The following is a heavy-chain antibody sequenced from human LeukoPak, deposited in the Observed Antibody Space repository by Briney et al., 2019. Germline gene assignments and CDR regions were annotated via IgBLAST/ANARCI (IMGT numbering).Heavy chain of an antibody. CDR3: ARHDSSSCSSSSCNGFDP. CDR1: GDSISSGNY. Sequence: SETLSLTCTVSGDSISSGNYWGWIRQPPGKGLEWIGSIYYSGTTYYNPSLKSRVTISVDTSKNQFSLKLSSVTAADTAVYYCARHDSSSCSSSSCNGFDPWGQGTLVTVSS. D-gene: IGHD2-2*01. V-gene: IGHV4-39*01. J-gene: IGHJ5*02. CDR2: IYYSGTT.